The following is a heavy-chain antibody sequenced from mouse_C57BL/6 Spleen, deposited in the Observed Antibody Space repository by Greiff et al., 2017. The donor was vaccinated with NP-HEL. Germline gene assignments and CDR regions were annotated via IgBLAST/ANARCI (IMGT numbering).Heavy chain of an antibody. CDR2: IYPSDSET. D-gene: IGHD1-1*01. CDR1: GYTFTNYW. J-gene: IGHJ3*01. Sequence: QVQLQQPGAELVRPGSSVKLSCKASGYTFTNYWMDWVKQRPGQGLEWIGNIYPSDSETHYNQKFKDKATLTVDKSSSTAYMQLSSRTSEDSAVYYCSSYFGSSYPFAYWGQGTRVTVSA. CDR3: SSYFGSSYPFAY. V-gene: IGHV1-61*01.